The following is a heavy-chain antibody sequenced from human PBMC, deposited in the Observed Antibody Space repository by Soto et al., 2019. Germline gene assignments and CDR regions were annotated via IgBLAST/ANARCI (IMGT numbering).Heavy chain of an antibody. D-gene: IGHD2-2*01. CDR2: ISGGGSYI. J-gene: IGHJ6*02. V-gene: IGHV3-21*06. CDR3: ARDSDCHSTSCFFPPHV. Sequence: GGSLRLSCAASGFTFSDENMSWVRQVPGKGLEWVSGISGGGSYIFYADSVQGRFSISRDNPKNSLFLEMNSLRVEDTAVYYCARDSDCHSTSCFFPPHVWGQGTTVTVSS. CDR1: GFTFSDEN.